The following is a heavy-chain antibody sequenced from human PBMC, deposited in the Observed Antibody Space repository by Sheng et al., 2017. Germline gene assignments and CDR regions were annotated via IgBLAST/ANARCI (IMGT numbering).Heavy chain of an antibody. Sequence: QVQLQESGPGLVKPSETLSLTCTVSGSSVSSSYFWGWIRQPPGKGLEWIGSIYHSGTTYYNPSLKSRVTISVDTSKNQFSLELSSVTAADTAIYFCTRNRPVAGSDYWGQGTQVTVS. CDR3: TRNRPVAGSDY. V-gene: IGHV4-38-2*02. CDR2: IYHSGTT. CDR1: GSSVSSSYF. J-gene: IGHJ4*02. D-gene: IGHD6-19*01.